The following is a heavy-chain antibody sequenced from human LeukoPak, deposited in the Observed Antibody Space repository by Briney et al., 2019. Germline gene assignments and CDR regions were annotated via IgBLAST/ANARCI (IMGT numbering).Heavy chain of an antibody. CDR3: ARVLYTTVTTTGS. CDR2: ISASDESK. CDR1: GVTFSNYA. V-gene: IGHV3-23*01. Sequence: GGSLRLSCAASGVTFSNYAMSCVRQAPGRGLEWVSGISASDESKNYADSVKGRFTISRDNPKNTLYLQMSSLRAEDTAVYYCARVLYTTVTTTGSWGQGTLVTVSS. J-gene: IGHJ5*02. D-gene: IGHD4-17*01.